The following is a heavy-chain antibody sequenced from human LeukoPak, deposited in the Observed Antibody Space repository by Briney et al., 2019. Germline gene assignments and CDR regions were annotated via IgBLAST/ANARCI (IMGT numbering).Heavy chain of an antibody. CDR2: INHSGST. CDR3: ARRKWLHYYGMDV. CDR1: GGSFSGYY. D-gene: IGHD6-19*01. V-gene: IGHV4-34*01. J-gene: IGHJ6*02. Sequence: PSETLSLTCAVYGGSFSGYYWSRIRQPPGKGLEWIGEINHSGSTNYNPSLKSRVTISVDTSKNQFSLKLSSVTAADTAVYYCARRKWLHYYGMDVWGQGTTVTVSS.